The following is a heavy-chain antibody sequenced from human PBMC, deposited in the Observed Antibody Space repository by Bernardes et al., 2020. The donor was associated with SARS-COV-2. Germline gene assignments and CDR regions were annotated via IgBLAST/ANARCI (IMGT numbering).Heavy chain of an antibody. CDR3: TTYSSGWYVGY. CDR1: GFTFSNSC. Sequence: GGSLRLSCAASGFTFSNSCMSWVRQAPGKGLEWVGRIKSKTDGGTTDYAAPVKGRFTISRDDSQNTLYLQMNSLKTEDTGVYYCTTYSSGWYVGYWGQGTLVTVSS. CDR2: IKSKTDGGTT. D-gene: IGHD6-19*01. J-gene: IGHJ4*02. V-gene: IGHV3-15*01.